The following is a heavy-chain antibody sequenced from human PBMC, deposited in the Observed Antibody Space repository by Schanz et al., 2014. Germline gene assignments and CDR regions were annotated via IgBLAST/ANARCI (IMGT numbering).Heavy chain of an antibody. CDR3: AREVGLYDRGWFAP. CDR2: IVPIAGIT. J-gene: IGHJ5*02. D-gene: IGHD3-22*01. V-gene: IGHV1-69*04. CDR1: GGPSSSDL. Sequence: QVHLVQSGAEAKKPGSSVKVSCKAPGGPSSSDLFSWFRQAPGQGLEWMGRIVPIAGITNYAQRFQGRVTITADKSSDTAYMELSSLRSEDTAVYYCAREVGLYDRGWFAPWGQGTLVTVSS.